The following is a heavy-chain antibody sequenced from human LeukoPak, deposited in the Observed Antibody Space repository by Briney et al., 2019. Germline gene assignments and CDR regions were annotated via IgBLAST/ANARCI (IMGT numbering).Heavy chain of an antibody. CDR2: IYYSGST. CDR3: ARGGSCSSTSCYPWFDP. D-gene: IGHD2-2*01. V-gene: IGHV4-30-4*08. CDR1: GGSISNYY. J-gene: IGHJ5*02. Sequence: PSETLSLTCTVSGGSISNYYWSWIRQPPGKGLEWIGYIYYSGSTYYNPSLKSRVTISVDTSKNQFSLKLSSVTAADTAVYYCARGGSCSSTSCYPWFDPWGQGTLVTVSS.